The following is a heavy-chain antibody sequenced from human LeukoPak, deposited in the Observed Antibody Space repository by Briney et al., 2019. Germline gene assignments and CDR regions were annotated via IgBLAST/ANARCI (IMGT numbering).Heavy chain of an antibody. D-gene: IGHD6-13*01. V-gene: IGHV3-21*01. J-gene: IGHJ4*02. CDR1: GFTFSSYA. CDR2: ISSSSSYI. CDR3: ATWEQQLGVGFDY. Sequence: NPGGSLRLSCAASGFTFSSYAMSWVRQAPGKGLEWVSSISSSSSYIYYADSVKGRFTISRDNAKNSLYLQMNSLRAEDTAVYYCATWEQQLGVGFDYWGQGTLVTVSS.